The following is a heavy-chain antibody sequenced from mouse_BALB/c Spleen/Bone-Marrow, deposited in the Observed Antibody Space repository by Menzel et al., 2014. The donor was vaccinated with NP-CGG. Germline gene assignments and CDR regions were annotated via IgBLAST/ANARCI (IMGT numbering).Heavy chain of an antibody. Sequence: QVQLQQSGAELVRPGTSVQVSSKASGYAFTNYLIEWVKQRPGQGLEWLGMINPGRGGTNYNEKFKGKATLTADKSSSTAYMQLSSLTAEDSAVYVCARSGGNWNFEVWCAGTTVTVSS. D-gene: IGHD2-1*01. V-gene: IGHV1-54*01. CDR2: INPGRGGT. CDR1: GYAFTNYL. J-gene: IGHJ1*01. CDR3: ARSGGNWNFEV.